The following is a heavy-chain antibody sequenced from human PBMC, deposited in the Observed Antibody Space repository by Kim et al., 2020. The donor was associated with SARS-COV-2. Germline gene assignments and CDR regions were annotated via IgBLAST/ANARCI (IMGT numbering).Heavy chain of an antibody. D-gene: IGHD2-15*01. CDR2: IYYSGST. CDR1: GGSISSSDYY. J-gene: IGHJ4*02. V-gene: IGHV4-30-4*01. Sequence: SETLSLTCTVSGGSISSSDYYWSWIRQPPGKGLEWIGYIYYSGSTYYNPSLKSRVTISVDTSKNHFSLKLSSVTATDTAVYYCARIRLVGDCSGGSCYSLIDYWGQGPLVTVSS. CDR3: ARIRLVGDCSGGSCYSLIDY.